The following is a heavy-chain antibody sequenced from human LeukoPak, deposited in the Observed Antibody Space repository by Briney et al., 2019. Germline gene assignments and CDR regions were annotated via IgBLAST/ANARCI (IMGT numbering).Heavy chain of an antibody. CDR3: ASTHRRFGELLYYFDY. CDR2: INHSGST. CDR1: GGSFSGYY. Sequence: SETLSLTCAVYGGSFSGYYWTWIRQPPGKGLEWIREINHSGSTNYNPSLKSRVTISVDTSKNQFSLKLSSVTAADAAVYYCASTHRRFGELLYYFDYWGQGTLVTVSS. D-gene: IGHD3-10*01. V-gene: IGHV4-34*01. J-gene: IGHJ4*02.